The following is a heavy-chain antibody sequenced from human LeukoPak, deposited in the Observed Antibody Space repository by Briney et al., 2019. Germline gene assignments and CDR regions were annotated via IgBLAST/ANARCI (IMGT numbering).Heavy chain of an antibody. J-gene: IGHJ6*03. CDR2: IYYSGST. V-gene: IGHV4-59*01. CDR3: ASYSSSWYPSYYYMDV. CDR1: GGSISSYY. Sequence: SETLSLTCTVSGGSISSYYWSWIRQPPGKGLEWIGYIYYSGSTNYNPSLKSRVTISVDTSKSQFSLKLSSVTAADTAVYYCASYSSSWYPSYYYMDVWGKGTTVTVSS. D-gene: IGHD6-13*01.